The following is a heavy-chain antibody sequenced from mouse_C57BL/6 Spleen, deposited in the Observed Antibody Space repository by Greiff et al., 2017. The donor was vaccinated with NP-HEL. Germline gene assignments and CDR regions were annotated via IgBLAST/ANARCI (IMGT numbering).Heavy chain of an antibody. CDR2: INPNNGGT. CDR1: GYTFTDYN. CDR3: ARSYYSNYPWFAY. Sequence: EVQLQQSGPELVKPGASVKMSCKASGYTFTDYNMHWVKQSHGKSLEWIGYINPNNGGTSYNQKFKGKATLTVNKSSSTAYMELRSLTSEDSAVYYCARSYYSNYPWFAYWGQGTLVTVSA. D-gene: IGHD2-5*01. V-gene: IGHV1-22*01. J-gene: IGHJ3*01.